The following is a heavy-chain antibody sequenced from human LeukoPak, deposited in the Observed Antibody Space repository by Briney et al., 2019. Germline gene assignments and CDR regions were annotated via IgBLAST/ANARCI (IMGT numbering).Heavy chain of an antibody. Sequence: GGTLSFTHAASGFTICSNGMSWVRPAPGKGLEWVSAISGSGGTTYHADSVKGRITISRDNSKNTLYQKMNRLRAEDTAVYYCAEDHDSSGYTEYYFDYWGQGNLVTVSS. CDR3: AEDHDSSGYTEYYFDY. D-gene: IGHD3-22*01. J-gene: IGHJ4*02. CDR1: GFTICSNG. V-gene: IGHV3-23*01. CDR2: ISGSGGTT.